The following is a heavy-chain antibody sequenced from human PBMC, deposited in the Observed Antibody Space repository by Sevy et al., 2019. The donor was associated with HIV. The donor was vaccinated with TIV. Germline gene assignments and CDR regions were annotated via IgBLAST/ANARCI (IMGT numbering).Heavy chain of an antibody. CDR1: GFNFSGAA. CDR2: IRSKANNYAA. Sequence: GGSLRLSCAASGFNFSGAAMFWVRQAPGKGLEWVGRIRSKANNYAAVYGASVRGRFIISRDDSKNTTYLQMLSLKSEDTALYWCTAGDLGRFGFWGRGSLVTVSS. D-gene: IGHD2-21*02. V-gene: IGHV3-73*01. CDR3: TAGDLGRFGF. J-gene: IGHJ4*02.